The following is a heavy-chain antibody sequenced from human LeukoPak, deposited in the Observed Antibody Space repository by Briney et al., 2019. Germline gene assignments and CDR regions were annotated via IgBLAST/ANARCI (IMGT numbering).Heavy chain of an antibody. CDR3: ARTCSGGSCDSYWYFDV. V-gene: IGHV3-48*02. Sequence: QPGGSLRLSCVASGFTFSGYSMNWVRQAPGKGLEWVSQISSTSSTIYYADSVKGRFTISRDNAENSLYLQMNSLRDEDTAVYYCARTCSGGSCDSYWYFDVWGRGTLVTVSS. CDR2: ISSTSSTI. J-gene: IGHJ2*01. D-gene: IGHD2-15*01. CDR1: GFTFSGYS.